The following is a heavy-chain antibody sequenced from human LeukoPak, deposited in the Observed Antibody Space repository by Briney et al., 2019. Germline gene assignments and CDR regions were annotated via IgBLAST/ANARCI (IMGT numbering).Heavy chain of an antibody. V-gene: IGHV3-23*01. D-gene: IGHD5-18*01. CDR2: ISGSGSNK. CDR1: GFTFSIYG. J-gene: IGHJ4*02. CDR3: TKRGGYDYGSHFDH. Sequence: PGGSLRLSCTTSGFTFSIYGMAWVRQAPGKGLEWVAIISGSGSNKNYADAVKGRLIISRYNSKNMFYLQMDSLRAEDAVVYFCTKRGGYDYGSHFDHWGQGTLVTVSS.